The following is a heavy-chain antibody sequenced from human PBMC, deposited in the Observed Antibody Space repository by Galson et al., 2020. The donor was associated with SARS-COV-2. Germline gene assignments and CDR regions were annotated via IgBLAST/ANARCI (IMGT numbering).Heavy chain of an antibody. CDR2: INSNGDST. D-gene: IGHD1-1*01. V-gene: IGHV3-64*01. J-gene: IGHJ4*02. CDR3: ATWNGATHDY. CDR1: GFTFSNSA. Sequence: RGSLKISCAASGFTFSNSAMHWVRQAPGKGLEYVSAINSNGDSTYYANSVKGRFTISRDNPKNTLYLQMGSLRLEDMAVYYCATWNGATHDYWGQGTLVTVSS.